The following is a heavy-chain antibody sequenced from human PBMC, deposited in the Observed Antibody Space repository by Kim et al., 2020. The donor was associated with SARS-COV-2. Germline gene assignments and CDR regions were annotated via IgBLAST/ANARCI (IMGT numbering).Heavy chain of an antibody. J-gene: IGHJ6*02. CDR3: AKAFAPPDPYYYYYYGMDV. V-gene: IGHV3-23*01. D-gene: IGHD3-3*01. Sequence: GRFTISRDNSKNTLYLQMNSLRAEDTAVYYCAKAFAPPDPYYYYYYGMDVWGQGTTVTVSS.